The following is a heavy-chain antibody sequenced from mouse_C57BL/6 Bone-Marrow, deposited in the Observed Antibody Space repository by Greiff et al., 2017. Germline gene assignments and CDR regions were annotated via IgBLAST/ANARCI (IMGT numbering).Heavy chain of an antibody. CDR3: AREGYYGSYWYFDV. D-gene: IGHD1-1*01. Sequence: ESGPALVKPSQTVSLTCTVTGYSITNGNHWWNWIRQVSGSKLEWIGYISSSGSTDSNPFLKSRISITRDTSKNQLFLQLNCVTTEDIDKYYGAREGYYGSYWYFDVWGTGTTVTVSS. J-gene: IGHJ1*03. V-gene: IGHV3-4*01. CDR2: ISSSGST. CDR1: GYSITNGNHW.